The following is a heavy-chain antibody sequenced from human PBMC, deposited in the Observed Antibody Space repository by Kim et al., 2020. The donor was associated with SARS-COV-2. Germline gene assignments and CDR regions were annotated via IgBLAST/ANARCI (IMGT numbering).Heavy chain of an antibody. Sequence: PSLESRVTRSVDTSKNQFSLKLSSVTAADTAVYYCALYGSGSYYDNWFDPWGQGTLVTVSS. CDR3: ALYGSGSYYDNWFDP. J-gene: IGHJ5*02. V-gene: IGHV4-39*01. D-gene: IGHD3-10*01.